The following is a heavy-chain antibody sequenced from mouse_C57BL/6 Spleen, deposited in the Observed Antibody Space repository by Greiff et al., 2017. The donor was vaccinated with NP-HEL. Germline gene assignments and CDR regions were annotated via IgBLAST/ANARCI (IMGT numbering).Heavy chain of an antibody. CDR3: ARVAGYWSFDV. J-gene: IGHJ1*03. Sequence: QVQLQQPGAELVRPGSSVKLSCKASGYTFTSYWMDWVKQRPGQGLEWIGNIYPSDSETHYNQKFKDKATLTVDKSSSTAYMQLSSLTSEDSAVYYCARVAGYWSFDVWGTGTTVTVSS. CDR1: GYTFTSYW. V-gene: IGHV1-61*01. CDR2: IYPSDSET.